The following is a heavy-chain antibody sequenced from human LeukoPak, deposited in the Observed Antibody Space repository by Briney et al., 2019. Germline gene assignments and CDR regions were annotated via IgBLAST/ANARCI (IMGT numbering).Heavy chain of an antibody. J-gene: IGHJ6*03. CDR2: INPNSGGT. D-gene: IGHD3-10*01. Sequence: ASVKVSCKASGYTFTGYYMHWVRQAPGQGLEWMGWINPNSGGTNYAQKFQGRVTMTRDTSISTAYMELSRLRSDDTAVYYCARGGMVRGVIIFYMDVWGKGTTVTISS. V-gene: IGHV1-2*02. CDR1: GYTFTGYY. CDR3: ARGGMVRGVIIFYMDV.